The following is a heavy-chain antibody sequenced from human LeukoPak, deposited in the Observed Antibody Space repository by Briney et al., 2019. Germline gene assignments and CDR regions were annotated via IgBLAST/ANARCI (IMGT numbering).Heavy chain of an antibody. CDR1: GGSISSYY. V-gene: IGHV4-59*01. Sequence: PSETLSLTCTVSGGSISSYYWSWIRQPPGKGLEWIGYIYYSGSTNYNPSLKSRVTISVDTSKNQFSLKLSSVTAADTAVYYCAKTYYDILTDYGGPYYMDVWGKGTTVTVSS. CDR3: AKTYYDILTDYGGPYYMDV. CDR2: IYYSGST. D-gene: IGHD3-9*01. J-gene: IGHJ6*03.